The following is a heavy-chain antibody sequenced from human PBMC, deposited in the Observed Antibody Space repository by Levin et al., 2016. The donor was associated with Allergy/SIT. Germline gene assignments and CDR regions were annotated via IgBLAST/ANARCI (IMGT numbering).Heavy chain of an antibody. V-gene: IGHV4-59*12. CDR2: IYYTGST. CDR1: GGSINSYY. D-gene: IGHD2-2*01. CDR3: ARGGPYQLLLTSSGWFDP. J-gene: IGHJ5*02. Sequence: SETLSLTCIVSGGSINSYYWSWIRRPPGKGLEWIAYIYYTGSTSYNASLRSRVSISVETSKNQFSLKLSSVSAADTAVYYCARGGPYQLLLTSSGWFDPWGQGALVTVSS.